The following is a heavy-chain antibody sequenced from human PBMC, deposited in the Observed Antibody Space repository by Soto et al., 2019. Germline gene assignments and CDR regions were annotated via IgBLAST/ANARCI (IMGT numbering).Heavy chain of an antibody. J-gene: IGHJ4*02. D-gene: IGHD5-12*01. CDR2: IYTGGTT. Sequence: GGSLRLSCAASGFTVSSYYMSWVRQAPGEGLEWVSVIYTGGTTYYADSVKGRFTISRDNSKNTLYLQMSSLRPEDTAVYYCARDLKGYSGYDFGYWGQGTLVTVSS. CDR3: ARDLKGYSGYDFGY. V-gene: IGHV3-66*01. CDR1: GFTVSSYY.